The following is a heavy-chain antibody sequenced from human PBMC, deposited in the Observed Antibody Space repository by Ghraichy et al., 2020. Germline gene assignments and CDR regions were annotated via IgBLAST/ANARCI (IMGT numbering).Heavy chain of an antibody. V-gene: IGHV4-39*01. J-gene: IGHJ4*02. CDR1: GGSISSSSYY. CDR3: ASRYSSGWYEAGYY. CDR2: IYYSGST. D-gene: IGHD6-19*01. Sequence: SETLSLTCTVSGGSISSSSYYWGWIRQPPGKGLEWIGSIYYSGSTYYNPSLKSRVTISVDTSKNQFSLKLSSVTAADTTVYYCASRYSSGWYEAGYYWGQGTLVTVSS.